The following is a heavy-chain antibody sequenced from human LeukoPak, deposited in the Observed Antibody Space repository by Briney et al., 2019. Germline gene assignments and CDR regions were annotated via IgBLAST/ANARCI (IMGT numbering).Heavy chain of an antibody. CDR2: IHYSGSA. CDR1: AASISDSDYY. CDR3: ARSYCTGSTCPRRWFDP. D-gene: IGHD2-8*02. V-gene: IGHV4-39*01. J-gene: IGHJ5*02. Sequence: SETLSLTCTVSAASISDSDYYWGWIRQAPGKPLEWIGNIHYSGSAYYNPSLESRVTLDVDTSQNQVSLRLTSVTAADTAVYFCARSYCTGSTCPRRWFDPWGQGTLVTVSS.